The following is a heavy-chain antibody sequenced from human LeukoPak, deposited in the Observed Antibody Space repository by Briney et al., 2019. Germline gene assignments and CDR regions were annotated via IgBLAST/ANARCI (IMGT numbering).Heavy chain of an antibody. CDR3: ARASVGYCSGGSCYPGVY. D-gene: IGHD2-15*01. CDR2: INPNSGGT. J-gene: IGHJ4*02. V-gene: IGHV1-2*02. CDR1: GYTFTGYY. Sequence: ASVKLSCKASGYTFTGYYMHWVRQAPGQGLEWMGWINPNSGGTNYAQKFQGRVTMTRDTSISTAYMELSRLRSDDTAVYYCARASVGYCSGGSCYPGVYWGQGTLVTVSS.